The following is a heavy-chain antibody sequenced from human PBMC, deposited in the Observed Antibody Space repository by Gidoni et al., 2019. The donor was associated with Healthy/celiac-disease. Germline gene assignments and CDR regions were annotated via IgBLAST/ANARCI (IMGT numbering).Heavy chain of an antibody. CDR2: IDPSDSYT. D-gene: IGHD3-10*01. V-gene: IGHV5-10-1*03. J-gene: IGHJ6*02. Sequence: EVQLVQSGAEVKKPGESLRISCKGSGYSFTSYWISWVRQMPGKGLEWMGRIDPSDSYTNYSPSFQGHVTISADKSISTAYLQWSSLKASDTAMYYCALEKGSDYYYYGMDVWGQGTTVTVSS. CDR1: GYSFTSYW. CDR3: ALEKGSDYYYYGMDV.